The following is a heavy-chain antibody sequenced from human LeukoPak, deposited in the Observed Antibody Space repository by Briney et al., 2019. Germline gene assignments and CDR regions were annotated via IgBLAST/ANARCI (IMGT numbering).Heavy chain of an antibody. Sequence: SETLSLTCTVSGGSISSYYWSWIRQPPGKGLEWIGYIYYSGSTNYNPSLKSRVTISVDTSKNQFSLKLSSVTAADTAVYYCAREVDYGDPLTPPPPIYYYYMDVWGKGTTVTVSS. D-gene: IGHD4-17*01. V-gene: IGHV4-59*01. J-gene: IGHJ6*03. CDR1: GGSISSYY. CDR2: IYYSGST. CDR3: AREVDYGDPLTPPPPIYYYYMDV.